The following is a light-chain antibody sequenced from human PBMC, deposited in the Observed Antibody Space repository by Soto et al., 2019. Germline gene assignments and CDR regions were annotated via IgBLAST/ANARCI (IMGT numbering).Light chain of an antibody. Sequence: EVVLTQSPGTLSLSPGERATLSCRASQTVRSNFLAWYLQRPGQPPRLLIYGASSRATGIPDRFSGSGSGTDFTLTISRLEPEDFAVYYCQQYGDSLYTFGQGTKLEIK. CDR2: GAS. J-gene: IGKJ2*01. V-gene: IGKV3-20*01. CDR1: QTVRSNF. CDR3: QQYGDSLYT.